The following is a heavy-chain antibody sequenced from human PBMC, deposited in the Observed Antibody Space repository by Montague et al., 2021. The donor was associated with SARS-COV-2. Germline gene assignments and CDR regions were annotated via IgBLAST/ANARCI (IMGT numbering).Heavy chain of an antibody. CDR2: IYHSGST. CDR3: ARDRGVQYQLQIPFCFDY. CDR1: GGSFSGYY. J-gene: IGHJ4*02. D-gene: IGHD2-2*01. V-gene: IGHV4-34*01. Sequence: SETLSLTCAVYGGSFSGYYWSWIRQPPGKGLEWIGVIYHSGSTNYNPSLKSRVTISVDTSKNQFSMRLSSVTAADTAVYYCARDRGVQYQLQIPFCFDYWGQGTLVTVSS.